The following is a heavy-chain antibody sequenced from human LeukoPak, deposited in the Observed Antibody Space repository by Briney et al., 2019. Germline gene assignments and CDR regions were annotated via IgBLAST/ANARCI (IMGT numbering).Heavy chain of an antibody. CDR2: INHSGST. Sequence: SETLSHTCAVYGGFFSGYYWSWIRQPPGKGLEWIGEINHSGSTNDNPSLKSRVTISVDTSKHQFSLMLSSVAAADAAVYYCARDSIDPGYCSSTSCVGQNWFDPWGQGTLVTVSS. J-gene: IGHJ5*02. CDR1: GGFFSGYY. D-gene: IGHD2-2*01. CDR3: ARDSIDPGYCSSTSCVGQNWFDP. V-gene: IGHV4-34*01.